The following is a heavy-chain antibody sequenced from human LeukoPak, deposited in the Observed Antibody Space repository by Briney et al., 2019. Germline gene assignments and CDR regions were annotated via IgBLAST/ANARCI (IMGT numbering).Heavy chain of an antibody. Sequence: GGSLRLSCSASGFIISDYAMHWVRQAPGKGLEYVSAISANGGSTYYADSVKGRFTISRDTSKNTLYLQMSSLRAEDTAMYHCVKDLYKGDSASWYFFHYWGQGTLVTVSS. J-gene: IGHJ4*02. D-gene: IGHD6-13*01. CDR1: GFIISDYA. V-gene: IGHV3-64D*06. CDR3: VKDLYKGDSASWYFFHY. CDR2: ISANGGST.